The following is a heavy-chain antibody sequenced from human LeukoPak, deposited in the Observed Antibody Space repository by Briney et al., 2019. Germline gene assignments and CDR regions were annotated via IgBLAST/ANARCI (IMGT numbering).Heavy chain of an antibody. V-gene: IGHV5-51*01. CDR3: ARQGEYSSSYYFDY. CDR1: GYSFTSYW. J-gene: IGHJ4*02. D-gene: IGHD6-6*01. CDR2: IYPGDSAT. Sequence: GESLKIYCRCSGYSFTSYWIGWVRQIPAKALEWMGIIYPGDSATRYSHTLQVQVRLSADKSNSNAYLQWSLLKASDTAMYVCARQGEYSSSYYFDYWGQGTLVTVPS.